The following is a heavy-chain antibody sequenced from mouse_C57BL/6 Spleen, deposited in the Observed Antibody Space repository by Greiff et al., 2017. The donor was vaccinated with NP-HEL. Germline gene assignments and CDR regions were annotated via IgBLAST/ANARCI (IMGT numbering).Heavy chain of an antibody. D-gene: IGHD1-1*01. Sequence: EVHLVESGGGLVKPGGSLKLSCAASGFTFSDYGMHWVRQAPEKGLEWVAYISSGSSTIDYADTVKGRFTISRDNAKNTPFLQMTSLRSEDTAMYYCARGYYGSRVASWGQGTLVTVSS. CDR3: ARGYYGSRVAS. CDR2: ISSGSSTI. V-gene: IGHV5-17*01. CDR1: GFTFSDYG. J-gene: IGHJ3*01.